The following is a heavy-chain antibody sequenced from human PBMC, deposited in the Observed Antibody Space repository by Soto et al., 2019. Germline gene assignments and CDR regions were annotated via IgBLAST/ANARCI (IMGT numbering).Heavy chain of an antibody. J-gene: IGHJ4*02. CDR2: ISAYNGNT. V-gene: IGHV1-18*01. D-gene: IGHD3-10*01. CDR3: ARGGFVGFGELLPIDY. Sequence: QVQLVQSGAEVKKPGASVKVSCKASGYTFTSYGISWVRQAPGQGLEWMGWISAYNGNTNYAQQLQGGVTMTTDISTSPAYLELGSLSSDDTAVYYCARGGFVGFGELLPIDYWFQGTLVTVSS. CDR1: GYTFTSYG.